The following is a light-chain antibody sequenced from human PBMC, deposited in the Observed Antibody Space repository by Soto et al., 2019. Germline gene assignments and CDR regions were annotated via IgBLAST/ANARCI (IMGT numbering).Light chain of an antibody. V-gene: IGKV1-6*01. CDR3: LQDYSYHRT. J-gene: IGKJ1*01. Sequence: AIQMTQSPSSLSASVGDRVIITCRASQAIRTELGWYQQRPGKAPKLLIYGTSNLQSGVPSRFSGSGSGTDFTLTINGLQPEDFATYYCLQDYSYHRTFGQGTNVDVK. CDR1: QAIRTE. CDR2: GTS.